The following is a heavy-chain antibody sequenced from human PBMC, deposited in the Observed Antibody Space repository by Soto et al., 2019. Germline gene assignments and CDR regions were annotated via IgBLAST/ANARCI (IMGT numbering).Heavy chain of an antibody. CDR2: ISAYNGDT. CDR3: ARGGDRDAYHPTGDY. Sequence: QVQLVQSGAEVKKPGASVKVSCKASGYTFTNFGINWVRQAPGQGLEWMGWISAYNGDTNYAQKLQGRGTMTTDTSTSTAYMELRSLRSDDTAVYYCARGGDRDAYHPTGDYWGQGTLVTVSS. CDR1: GYTFTNFG. V-gene: IGHV1-18*01. D-gene: IGHD3-16*01. J-gene: IGHJ4*02.